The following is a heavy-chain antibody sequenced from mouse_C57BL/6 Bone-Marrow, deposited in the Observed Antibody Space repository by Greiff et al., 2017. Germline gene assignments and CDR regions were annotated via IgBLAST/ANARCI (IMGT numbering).Heavy chain of an antibody. Sequence: QVQLQQPGAELVRPGSSVKLSCKASGYTFTSYWMHWVKQRPIQGLEWIGNIDPSDSETHYNQKFKDKATLTVDKSSSTAYMQLSSLTSEDPAVYYCARGGLRRGYYYAMDYWGQGTSVTVSS. CDR2: IDPSDSET. V-gene: IGHV1-52*01. J-gene: IGHJ4*01. CDR1: GYTFTSYW. D-gene: IGHD2-4*01. CDR3: ARGGLRRGYYYAMDY.